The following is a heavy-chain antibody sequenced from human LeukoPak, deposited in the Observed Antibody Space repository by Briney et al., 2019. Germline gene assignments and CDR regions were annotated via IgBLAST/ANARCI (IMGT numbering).Heavy chain of an antibody. Sequence: SETLSLTCTVSGGSISSGSYYWSWIRQPAGKGLEWIGRIYTSGSTNYNPSLKSRVTISVDTSKNQFSLKLSSVTAADTAVYYCARALYYDSSGSPTNNWFDPWGQGTLVTVSS. J-gene: IGHJ5*02. D-gene: IGHD3-22*01. V-gene: IGHV4-61*02. CDR2: IYTSGST. CDR3: ARALYYDSSGSPTNNWFDP. CDR1: GGSISSGSYY.